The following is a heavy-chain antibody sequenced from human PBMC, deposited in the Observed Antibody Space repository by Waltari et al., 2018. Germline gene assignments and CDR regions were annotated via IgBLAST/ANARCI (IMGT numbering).Heavy chain of an antibody. CDR1: GFTFSSYA. J-gene: IGHJ6*03. CDR3: AKDYEQWLAYYYMDV. Sequence: EVQLLESGGGLVQPGGSLRLSCAASGFTFSSYAMSWVRQAPGKGLEWVSVIYSGGSTYYADSVKGRFTISRDNSKNTLYLQMNSLRAEDTAVYYCAKDYEQWLAYYYMDVWGKGTTVTVSS. D-gene: IGHD6-19*01. CDR2: IYSGGST. V-gene: IGHV3-23*03.